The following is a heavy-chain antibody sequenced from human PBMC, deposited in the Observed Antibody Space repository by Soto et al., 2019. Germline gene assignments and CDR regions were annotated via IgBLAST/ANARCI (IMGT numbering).Heavy chain of an antibody. CDR2: IYHSGTA. V-gene: IGHV4-4*02. CDR3: ARRPITTFGVVITGYGMDV. Sequence: SETLCLTCAVSGGSISDNDFWNWVRQPPGKGLEWIGEIYHSGTANYNPSLESRVTISVDKSNNQFSLTLNSVIAADTAVYYCARRPITTFGVVITGYGMDVWGQGTTVTVSS. J-gene: IGHJ6*02. D-gene: IGHD3-3*01. CDR1: GGSISDNDF.